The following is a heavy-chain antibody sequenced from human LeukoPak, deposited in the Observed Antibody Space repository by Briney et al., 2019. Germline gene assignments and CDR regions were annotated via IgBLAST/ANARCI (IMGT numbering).Heavy chain of an antibody. CDR1: GGSISGDY. Sequence: SETLSLTCTVSGGSISGDYWSWIRQPAGTGLEWIGRIYTSGSTNYNPSLKSRVTMSVDTSKNQFSLKLSSVTAADTAVYYCAGGYCSGGSCYPSNWFDPWGQGTLVTVSS. D-gene: IGHD2-15*01. CDR2: IYTSGST. V-gene: IGHV4-4*07. CDR3: AGGYCSGGSCYPSNWFDP. J-gene: IGHJ5*02.